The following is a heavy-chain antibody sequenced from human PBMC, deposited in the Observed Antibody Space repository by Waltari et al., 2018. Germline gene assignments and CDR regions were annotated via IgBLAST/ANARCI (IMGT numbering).Heavy chain of an antibody. V-gene: IGHV3-9*02. D-gene: IGHD1-1*01. Sequence: GGGLIQPGKSLRLPCTGSGFDSDQFAMYWVRQVPGKGLEWVSSVSWNSGTISYADSVRGRFTISRDNAKHSLYRQMNSLTRENTALYYCAKDMSSYPSTSYNSDTTGSFASSGQGPLFSVSS. CDR3: AKDMSSYPSTSYNSDTTGSFAS. CDR2: VSWNSGTI. J-gene: IGHJ4*02. CDR1: GFDSDQFA.